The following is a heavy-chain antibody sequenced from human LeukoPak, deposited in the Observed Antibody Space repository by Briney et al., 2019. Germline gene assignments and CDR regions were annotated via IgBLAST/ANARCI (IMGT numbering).Heavy chain of an antibody. CDR2: ISGSGGST. J-gene: IGHJ4*02. D-gene: IGHD3-9*01. Sequence: PGGSLRLSCAASGFTFSSYAMSWVRQAPGKGLEWVSAISGSGGSTYYADSVKGRFTISRDNSKNTLYLQMNSLRAEDTAVYYCARRSAYDILTSFDYWGQGTLVTVSS. CDR3: ARRSAYDILTSFDY. V-gene: IGHV3-23*01. CDR1: GFTFSSYA.